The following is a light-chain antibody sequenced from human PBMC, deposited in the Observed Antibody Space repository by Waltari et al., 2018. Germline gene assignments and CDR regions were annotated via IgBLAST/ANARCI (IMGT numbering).Light chain of an antibody. Sequence: EIVMTQSPATLSVSPGERATLPCSASQSVSSNLAWYQQKPGQSPRFLIHGTSTRATGIPARFSGSGSATEFTLTISSLQSEDFAVYYCQQYNNCPPTFGGGTKVEIK. CDR1: QSVSSN. CDR2: GTS. V-gene: IGKV3-15*01. CDR3: QQYNNCPPT. J-gene: IGKJ4*01.